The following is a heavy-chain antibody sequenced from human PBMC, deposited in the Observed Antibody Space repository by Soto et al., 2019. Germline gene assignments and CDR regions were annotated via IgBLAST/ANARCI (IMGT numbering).Heavy chain of an antibody. CDR2: INAGNGNT. Sequence: QVQLVQSGAEVKKPGASVKASCKASGNPFTSYATHWVRQAPGQRPEWMGWINAGNGNTKYSQQFQGRVTITRDTSASPAYMERSSVRSEDTAVYYCARDSSGWSDFDYWGQGTQVTVSS. CDR1: GNPFTSYA. V-gene: IGHV1-3*01. J-gene: IGHJ4*02. D-gene: IGHD6-19*01. CDR3: ARDSSGWSDFDY.